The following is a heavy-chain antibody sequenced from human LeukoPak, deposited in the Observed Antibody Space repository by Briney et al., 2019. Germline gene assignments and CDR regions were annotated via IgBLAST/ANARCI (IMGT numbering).Heavy chain of an antibody. CDR2: IYHSGST. J-gene: IGHJ5*02. V-gene: IGHV4-38-2*02. Sequence: PSETLSLTCTVSGYSISSGYYWGWIRQPPGKGLEWMGSIYHSGSTYYNPSLKSRVTISVDTSKNQFSLKLSSVTAADTAVYYCARDQDPWGQGTLVTVSS. CDR1: GYSISSGYY. CDR3: ARDQDP.